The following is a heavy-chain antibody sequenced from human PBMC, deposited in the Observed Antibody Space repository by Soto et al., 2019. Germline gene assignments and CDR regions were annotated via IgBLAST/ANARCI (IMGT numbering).Heavy chain of an antibody. D-gene: IGHD6-6*01. CDR1: GFTFSSYA. V-gene: IGHV3-30-3*01. CDR3: ARARAAHLYYGMDV. CDR2: ISYDGSNK. J-gene: IGHJ6*02. Sequence: GGSLRLPCAASGFTFSSYAMHWVRQAPGKGLEWVAVISYDGSNKYYADSVKGRFTISRDNSKNTLYLQMNSLRAEDTAVYYCARARAAHLYYGMDVWGQGTTVTVSS.